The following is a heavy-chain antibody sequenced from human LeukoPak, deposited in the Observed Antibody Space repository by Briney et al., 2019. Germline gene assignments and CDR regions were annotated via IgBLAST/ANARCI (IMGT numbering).Heavy chain of an antibody. J-gene: IGHJ4*02. CDR1: GYSISSGYY. CDR3: AKTRDDLLVGPIDY. D-gene: IGHD3/OR15-3a*01. V-gene: IGHV4-38-2*02. CDR2: IYHTGST. Sequence: PSETLSLTCTVSGYSISSGYYWGWIRQSPGKGLEWIGSIYHTGSTYYNPSLKSRLTISVDTSKNQFSLKLSSVTAADTAVYYCAKTRDDLLVGPIDYWGQGTLVTVSS.